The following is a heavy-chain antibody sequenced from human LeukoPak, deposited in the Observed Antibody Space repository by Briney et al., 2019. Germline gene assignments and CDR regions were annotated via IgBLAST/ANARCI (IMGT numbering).Heavy chain of an antibody. CDR3: ARDLVDWHYFDY. Sequence: GGSLRLSCAAPGFTFSSYAMSWVRQAPGKGLEWVSAISGSGGSTYYADSVKGRFTISRDNSKNTLYLQMNSLRAEDTAVYYCARDLVDWHYFDYWGQGTLVTVSS. D-gene: IGHD1-26*01. V-gene: IGHV3-23*01. J-gene: IGHJ4*02. CDR1: GFTFSSYA. CDR2: ISGSGGST.